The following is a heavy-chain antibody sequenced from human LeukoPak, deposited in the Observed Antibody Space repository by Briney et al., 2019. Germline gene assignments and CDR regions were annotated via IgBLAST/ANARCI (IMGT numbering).Heavy chain of an antibody. CDR2: ISYDGSNK. CDR3: ARDRIVVVVAATLLY. J-gene: IGHJ4*02. CDR1: GFTFSSYA. V-gene: IGHV3-30-3*01. Sequence: PGRSLRLSCAASGFTFSSYAMHWVRQAPGKGLEWVAVISYDGSNKYYADSVKGRFTISRDNSKNTLYLQMNSLRAEDMAVYYCARDRIVVVVAATLLYWGQGTLVTVSS. D-gene: IGHD2-15*01.